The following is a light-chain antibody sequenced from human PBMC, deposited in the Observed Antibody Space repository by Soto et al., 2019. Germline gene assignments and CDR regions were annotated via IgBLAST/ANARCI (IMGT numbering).Light chain of an antibody. CDR1: GSDVGGYDY. CDR3: CSYTSSGTYV. J-gene: IGLJ1*01. V-gene: IGLV2-14*03. CDR2: DVT. Sequence: QSVLTQPASVSGSPGQSITISCTGTGSDVGGYDYVSWYQQYPGKAPKLVIYDVTNRPSGVSNRFSGPKSGNTAALIIFGLQAEDEADYYCCSYTSSGTYVFGTGTKVTV.